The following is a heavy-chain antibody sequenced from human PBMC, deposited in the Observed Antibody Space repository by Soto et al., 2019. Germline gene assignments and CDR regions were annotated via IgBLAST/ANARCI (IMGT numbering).Heavy chain of an antibody. CDR3: ARNRLGYEWNLNV. CDR1: GGTFSSYA. CDR2: IIPIFGTA. D-gene: IGHD1-1*01. J-gene: IGHJ6*02. V-gene: IGHV1-69*12. Sequence: QVQLVQSGAEVKKPGSSVQVSCKASGGTFSSYAISWVRQAPAQGLEWMGGIIPIFGTANYAQKFQGRVTITADESTSTDYMEVSSLRSEDTAVYYCARNRLGYEWNLNVWGQGTTVTVSS.